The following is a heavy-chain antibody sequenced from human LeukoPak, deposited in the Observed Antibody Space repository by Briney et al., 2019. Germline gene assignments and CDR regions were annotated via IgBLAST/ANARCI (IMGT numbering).Heavy chain of an antibody. CDR1: GGSISSYY. Sequence: SETPSLTCTVSGGSISSYYWSWIRQPPGKGLEWIGYIYPSGSTNYNPSLKSRVTISGDTSKNQFSLRLSSVTAADTAVYYCAGSAAYFFDYWGQGALVTVSS. CDR3: AGSAAYFFDY. D-gene: IGHD2-2*01. CDR2: IYPSGST. J-gene: IGHJ4*02. V-gene: IGHV4-4*09.